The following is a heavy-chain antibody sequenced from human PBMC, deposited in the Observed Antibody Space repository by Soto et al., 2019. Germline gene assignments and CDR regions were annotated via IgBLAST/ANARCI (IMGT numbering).Heavy chain of an antibody. CDR1: GFTFSSYA. Sequence: PGGSLRLSCAASGFTFSSYAMSWVRQAPGKGLEWVSAISGSGGSTYYADSVKGRFTISRDNSKNTLYLQMNSLRAEDTVVYYCAKGSSPGTYYFDYWGQGTLVTVSS. J-gene: IGHJ4*02. D-gene: IGHD6-13*01. V-gene: IGHV3-23*01. CDR3: AKGSSPGTYYFDY. CDR2: ISGSGGST.